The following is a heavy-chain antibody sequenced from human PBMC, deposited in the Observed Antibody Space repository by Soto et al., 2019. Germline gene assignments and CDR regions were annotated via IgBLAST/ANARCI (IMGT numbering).Heavy chain of an antibody. J-gene: IGHJ6*02. Sequence: PGGSLRLSCAASGFTFSSYAMHWVRQAPGKGLEWVAVISYDGSNKYYADSVKGRFTISRDNSKNTLYLQMNSLRAEDTAVYYCARDNRQQLVLVSWYYYGMGVWGQGTTVTVSS. V-gene: IGHV3-30-3*01. CDR2: ISYDGSNK. D-gene: IGHD6-13*01. CDR3: ARDNRQQLVLVSWYYYGMGV. CDR1: GFTFSSYA.